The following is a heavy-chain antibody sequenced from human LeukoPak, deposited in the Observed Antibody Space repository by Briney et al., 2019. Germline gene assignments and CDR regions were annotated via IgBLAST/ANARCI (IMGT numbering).Heavy chain of an antibody. V-gene: IGHV4-31*03. CDR1: GGSISRGGYY. J-gene: IGHJ4*02. Sequence: SETLSLTCSVSGGSISRGGYYWSWIRQHPGRGLEWIGYIYYSGSTYYNPSLKSRVTISLDTSKNQFSLTLNSVTAADTAVYYCAREALGYCSGGNCYRFDKWGQGTLVAVSS. CDR2: IYYSGST. CDR3: AREALGYCSGGNCYRFDK. D-gene: IGHD2-15*01.